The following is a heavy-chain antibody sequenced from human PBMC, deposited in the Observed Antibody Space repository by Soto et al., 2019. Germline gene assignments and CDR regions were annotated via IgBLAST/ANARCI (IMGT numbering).Heavy chain of an antibody. CDR1: GGSMNTYY. V-gene: IGHV4-59*08. Sequence: QVQLQESGPGLVKPSETLSLTCTVSGGSMNTYYWGWFRQPPGKGLEWVGYIYYSGSTTYSPSLKRRVTLSVDTSKNQFSLKLDSVTAADTAVYYCARLGGYYQAFDQWGQGSLVTVSS. CDR2: IYYSGST. J-gene: IGHJ4*02. CDR3: ARLGGYYQAFDQ. D-gene: IGHD3-22*01.